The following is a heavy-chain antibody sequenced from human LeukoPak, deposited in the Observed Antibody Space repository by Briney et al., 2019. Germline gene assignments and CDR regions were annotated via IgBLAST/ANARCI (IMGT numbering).Heavy chain of an antibody. CDR2: ISYTGSL. D-gene: IGHD6-19*01. CDR1: GGPFCSSSSF. Sequence: SETLSLMCGVSGGPFCSSSSFWGWICRPPGKRLEWLGRISYTGSLYYNRSLKSRDNISLHTSMTHSALKLSSATAADTAVLYCARERWVSSGWYVEYYYYNMYVCGKRATGTVSS. J-gene: IGHJ6*03. CDR3: ARERWVSSGWYVEYYYYNMYV. V-gene: IGHV4-39*06.